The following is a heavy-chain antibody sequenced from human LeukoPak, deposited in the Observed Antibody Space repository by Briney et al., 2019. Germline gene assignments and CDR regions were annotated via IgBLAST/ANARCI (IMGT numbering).Heavy chain of an antibody. CDR2: INHSGST. V-gene: IGHV4-34*01. D-gene: IGHD1-14*01. CDR1: GGSFSGYY. J-gene: IGHJ3*02. Sequence: SETLSLTCAVYGGSFSGYYWSWIRQPPGKVLEWIWEINHSGSTNYNPSLKSRVTISVDTSKNQFSLKLSSVTAADTAVYYCAAGNPDAFDIWGQGTMVTVSS. CDR3: AAGNPDAFDI.